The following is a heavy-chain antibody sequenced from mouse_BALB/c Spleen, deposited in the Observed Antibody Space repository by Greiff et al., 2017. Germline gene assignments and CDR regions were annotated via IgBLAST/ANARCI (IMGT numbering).Heavy chain of an antibody. D-gene: IGHD2-4*01. CDR1: GFTFSSFG. CDR2: ISSGSSTI. CDR3: ARSNDYDALFAY. Sequence: EVQRVESGGGLVQPGGSRKLSCAASGFTFSSFGMHWVRQAPEKGLEWVAYISSGSSTIYYADTVKGRFTISRDNPKNTLFLQMTSLRSEDTAMYYCARSNDYDALFAYWGQGTLVTVSA. V-gene: IGHV5-17*02. J-gene: IGHJ3*01.